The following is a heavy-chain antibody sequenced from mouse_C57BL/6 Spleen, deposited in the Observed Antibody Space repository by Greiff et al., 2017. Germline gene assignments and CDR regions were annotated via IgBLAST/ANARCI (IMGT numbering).Heavy chain of an antibody. CDR1: GYSFTDYN. CDR3: ARFYDGYSHYYAMDY. V-gene: IGHV1-39*01. D-gene: IGHD2-3*01. Sequence: VHVKQSGPELVKPGASVKISCKASGYSFTDYNMNWVKQSNGKSLEWIGVINPNYGTTSYNQKFKGKATLTVDQSSSTAYMQLNSLTSEDSAVYYCARFYDGYSHYYAMDYWGQGTSVTVSS. J-gene: IGHJ4*01. CDR2: INPNYGTT.